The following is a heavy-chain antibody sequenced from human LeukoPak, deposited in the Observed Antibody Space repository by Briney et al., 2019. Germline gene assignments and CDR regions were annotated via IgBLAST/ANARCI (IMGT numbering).Heavy chain of an antibody. J-gene: IGHJ6*03. CDR3: ARDVTVAGTFTRQNYYYYYMDV. D-gene: IGHD6-19*01. V-gene: IGHV1-69*05. Sequence: SVKVSCKASGGTFSSYAISWVRQAPGQGLEWMGRIIPIFGTANYAQKFQGRVTITTDEATSTAYMELSSLRSEDTAVYYCARDVTVAGTFTRQNYYYYYMDVWGKGTTVTVSS. CDR1: GGTFSSYA. CDR2: IIPIFGTA.